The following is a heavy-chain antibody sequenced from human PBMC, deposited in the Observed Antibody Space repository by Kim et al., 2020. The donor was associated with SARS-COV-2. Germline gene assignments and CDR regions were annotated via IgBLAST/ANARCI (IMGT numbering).Heavy chain of an antibody. D-gene: IGHD2-2*01. Sequence: GGSLRLSCAASGFTFSSYAMSWVRQAPGKGLEWVSAISGSGGSTYYADSVKGRFTISRDNSKNTLYLQMNSLRAEDTAVYYCAKDLQCSSTSCWHPHYGMDVWGQGTTVTVSS. J-gene: IGHJ6*02. V-gene: IGHV3-23*01. CDR1: GFTFSSYA. CDR2: ISGSGGST. CDR3: AKDLQCSSTSCWHPHYGMDV.